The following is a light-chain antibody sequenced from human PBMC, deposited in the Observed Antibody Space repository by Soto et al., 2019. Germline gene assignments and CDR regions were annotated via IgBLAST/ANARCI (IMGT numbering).Light chain of an antibody. CDR1: QSVSSSY. CDR2: GAS. V-gene: IGKV3-20*01. Sequence: IVLTHAPGTLSFSPGERATLSFRASQSVSSSYLAWYQQKPGQAPRLLIYGASSRATGIPDRFSGSGSGTDFTLTISRLEPEDFAVYYCQQYGSSPWTFGQGTKVDNK. J-gene: IGKJ1*01. CDR3: QQYGSSPWT.